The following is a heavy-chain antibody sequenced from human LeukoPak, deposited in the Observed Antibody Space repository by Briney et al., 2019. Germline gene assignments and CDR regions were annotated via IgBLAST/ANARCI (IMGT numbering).Heavy chain of an antibody. J-gene: IGHJ6*03. Sequence: PSETLSLTCTVSGGSISSGDYYWSWIRQPPGKGLEWIGYIYYSGSTYYNPSLKSRVTISVDTSKNQFSLKLTSVTAADTAVYYCARGEEYQLSRSGYYYYMDVWGKGTTVTVSS. CDR3: ARGEEYQLSRSGYYYYMDV. V-gene: IGHV4-30-4*08. CDR2: IYYSGST. CDR1: GGSISSGDYY. D-gene: IGHD2-2*01.